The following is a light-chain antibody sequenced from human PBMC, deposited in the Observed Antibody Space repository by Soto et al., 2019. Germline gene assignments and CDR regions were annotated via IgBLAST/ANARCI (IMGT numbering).Light chain of an antibody. CDR3: QQNNRYPIT. V-gene: IGKV1-5*03. J-gene: IGKJ5*01. CDR1: QSISSW. CDR2: NAS. Sequence: DIQMTQSPSTLSASVGDRVTITCRASQSISSWLAWYQQKPGKAPKLLIYNASSSESGVPSRFSGSGSGTESTLTISSLQPDDFATYYCQQNNRYPITFGQGTRLEIK.